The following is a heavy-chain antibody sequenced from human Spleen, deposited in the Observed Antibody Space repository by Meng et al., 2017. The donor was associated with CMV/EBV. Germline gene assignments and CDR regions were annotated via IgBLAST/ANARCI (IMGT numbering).Heavy chain of an antibody. D-gene: IGHD1-26*01. J-gene: IGHJ4*02. V-gene: IGHV1-2*02. CDR2: INPNSGDT. CDR3: ARETVGATLYGGPGFDY. CDR1: GYTFTSYG. Sequence: ASVKVSCKASGYTFTSYGISWVRQAPGQGLEWMGWINPNSGDTKFAQNFQGRVTMTRVGSISTAYMELRRLRSDDTAVYYCARETVGATLYGGPGFDYWGQGTLVTVSS.